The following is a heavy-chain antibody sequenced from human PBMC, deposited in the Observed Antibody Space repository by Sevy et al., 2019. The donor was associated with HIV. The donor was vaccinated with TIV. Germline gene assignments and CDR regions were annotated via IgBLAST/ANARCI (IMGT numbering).Heavy chain of an antibody. Sequence: GGSLRLSCAASGFIFGDLYMDWVRQAPGKGLKWMDRIRNKAKRYTTEYAASVKGRFTITRDDSKNSLYLQMTSLKTEDTASYYCAAVAADIGYFNIWGRGTLVTVSS. CDR1: GFIFGDLY. CDR3: AAVAADIGYFNI. D-gene: IGHD3-3*01. J-gene: IGHJ2*01. CDR2: IRNKAKRYTT. V-gene: IGHV3-72*01.